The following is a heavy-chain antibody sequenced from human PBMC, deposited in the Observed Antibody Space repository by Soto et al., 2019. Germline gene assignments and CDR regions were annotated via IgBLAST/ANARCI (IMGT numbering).Heavy chain of an antibody. J-gene: IGHJ4*02. V-gene: IGHV1-8*01. D-gene: IGHD2-15*01. CDR3: ARGSYCSGGSCYVDY. CDR2: MNPNSGNT. Sequence: QVQLVQSGAEVKKPGASVKVSCKASGYTFTSYDINWVRQATGQGLEWMGWMNPNSGNTGYAQKFKSRVTMTRNTSISTVYMELSSLRSEDTAVYYCARGSYCSGGSCYVDYWGQGTLVTVSS. CDR1: GYTFTSYD.